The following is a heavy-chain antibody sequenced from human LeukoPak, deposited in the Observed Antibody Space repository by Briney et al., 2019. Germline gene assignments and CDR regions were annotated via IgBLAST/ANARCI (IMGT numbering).Heavy chain of an antibody. CDR3: ARDLGDSSGYYLGIFDY. D-gene: IGHD3-22*01. J-gene: IGHJ4*02. V-gene: IGHV4-31*03. CDR1: GGSISSGGYY. CDR2: IYYSGST. Sequence: PSETLSLTCTVSGGSISSGGYYWSWIRQHPGKGLEWIGYIYYSGSTYYNPSLESRVTISVNTSKNQFSLKLSSVTAADTAVYYCARDLGDSSGYYLGIFDYWGQGTLVTVSS.